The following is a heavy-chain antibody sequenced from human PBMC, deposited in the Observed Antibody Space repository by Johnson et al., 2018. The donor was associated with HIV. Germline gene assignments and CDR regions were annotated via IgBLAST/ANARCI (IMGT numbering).Heavy chain of an antibody. V-gene: IGHV3-30*02. D-gene: IGHD2-15*01. J-gene: IGHJ3*02. CDR1: GFTFNSYG. Sequence: QVQLVESGGGVVQPGGSLRLSCAASGFTFNSYGIHWVRQAPGKGLEWVAFIPYDGSNQLYADSVKGRFTISRDNSKNTLYLQMNSLRPEDTAMYYGAKDDNLGVGYSEAFDIWGQGTMVTGSS. CDR3: AKDDNLGVGYSEAFDI. CDR2: IPYDGSNQ.